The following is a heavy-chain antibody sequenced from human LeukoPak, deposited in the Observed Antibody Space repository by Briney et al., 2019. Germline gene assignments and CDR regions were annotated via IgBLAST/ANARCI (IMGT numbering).Heavy chain of an antibody. CDR1: GFTFSSYG. Sequence: GGSLRLSCAASGFTFSSYGMHWVRQAPGKGLEWVAFIRYDGSNAFYGDSVKGRFTISRANSKNTLHLQMNSLKTEDTAVYYCAKGYQLFTFDFCGQGTLVTVSS. J-gene: IGHJ4*02. CDR3: AKGYQLFTFDF. D-gene: IGHD2-2*01. CDR2: IRYDGSNA. V-gene: IGHV3-30*02.